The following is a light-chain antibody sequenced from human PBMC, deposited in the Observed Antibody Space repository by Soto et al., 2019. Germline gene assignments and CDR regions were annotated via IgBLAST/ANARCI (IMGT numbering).Light chain of an antibody. J-gene: IGLJ1*01. CDR2: EVS. V-gene: IGLV2-14*01. CDR1: SSDVGGYNY. CDR3: SSYTSSSTYV. Sequence: QSALTQPASVSGSPGQSITISCTGTSSDVGGYNYVSWYQQHPGKAPKLMIYEVSNRPSGVSNRFSGSMSGNTASLTISGLHAEDEADYYCSSYTSSSTYVFGTGTKVIVL.